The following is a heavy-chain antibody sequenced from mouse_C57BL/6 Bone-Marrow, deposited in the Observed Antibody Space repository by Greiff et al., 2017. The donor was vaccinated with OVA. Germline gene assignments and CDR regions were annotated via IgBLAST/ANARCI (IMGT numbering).Heavy chain of an antibody. CDR1: GYTFTDYY. V-gene: IGHV1-19*01. J-gene: IGHJ1*03. Sequence: VQLQQSGPVLVKPGASVKMSCKASGYTFTDYYMNWVKQSHGKSLEWIGVINPYNGGTSYNQKFKGKATLTVDKSSSTAYMELNSLTSEDSAVYYCARTSITTVVGHWYFDVWGTGTTVTVSS. CDR3: ARTSITTVVGHWYFDV. CDR2: INPYNGGT. D-gene: IGHD1-1*01.